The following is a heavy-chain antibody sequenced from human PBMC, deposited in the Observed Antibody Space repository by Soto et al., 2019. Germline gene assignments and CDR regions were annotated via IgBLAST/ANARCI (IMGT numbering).Heavy chain of an antibody. CDR3: ARARGIVVVTARFDY. Sequence: ASVKVSCKASGYTFTTFAIHWVRQAPGQRLEWMGWINAGNGNTKYSQNLQGRVTFTRDTSASTAYMEVSSLRSEDTAVYYCARARGIVVVTARFDYWGQGTLVTVAS. V-gene: IGHV1-3*01. J-gene: IGHJ4*02. CDR1: GYTFTTFA. D-gene: IGHD2-21*02. CDR2: INAGNGNT.